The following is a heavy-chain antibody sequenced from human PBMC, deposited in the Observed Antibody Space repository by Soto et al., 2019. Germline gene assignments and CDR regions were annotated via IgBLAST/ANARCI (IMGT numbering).Heavy chain of an antibody. J-gene: IGHJ4*02. D-gene: IGHD1-7*01. V-gene: IGHV1-46*01. CDR3: ARDPHGRSNWNYGGLDY. CDR2: INPSGGST. CDR1: GYTFTSHY. Sequence: GASVKVSCKASGYTFTSHYMHWVRQAPGQGLEWMGIINPSGGSTSYAQKFQGRVTMTRDTSTSTVYMELSSLRSEDTAVYYCARDPHGRSNWNYGGLDYWGQGTLVTVSS.